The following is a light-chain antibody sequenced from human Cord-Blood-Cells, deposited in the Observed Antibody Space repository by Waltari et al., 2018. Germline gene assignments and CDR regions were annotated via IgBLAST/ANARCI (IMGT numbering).Light chain of an antibody. J-gene: IGKJ2*01. CDR1: QSVSSN. V-gene: IGKV3-15*01. CDR3: QQYNSYLYT. CDR2: GAS. Sequence: EIVMTQSPATLSVSPGERATLSCRASQSVSSNLAWYQQKPGQAPRLLIYGASTRATGIPARFSGSGSGTEFTLTISSLQSEDFATYYCQQYNSYLYTFGQGTKLEIK.